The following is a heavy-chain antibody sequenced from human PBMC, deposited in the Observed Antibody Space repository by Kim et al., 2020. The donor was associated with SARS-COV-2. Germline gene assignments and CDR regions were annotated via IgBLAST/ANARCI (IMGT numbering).Heavy chain of an antibody. V-gene: IGHV1-18*01. CDR2: ISAYNGNT. CDR1: GYTFSSYG. J-gene: IGHJ4*02. D-gene: IGHD3-22*01. Sequence: ASVKVSCKASGYTFSSYGINWVRQAPGQGLEWMGWISAYNGNTKYAQRVQGRVTMTTDTSTSTANMELGSLRSDDTAVYYCARGNSSGAIIHFDHWGQGTLVTVSS. CDR3: ARGNSSGAIIHFDH.